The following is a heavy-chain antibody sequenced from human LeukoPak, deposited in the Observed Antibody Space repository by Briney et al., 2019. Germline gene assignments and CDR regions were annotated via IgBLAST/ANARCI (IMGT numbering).Heavy chain of an antibody. V-gene: IGHV3-53*01. D-gene: IGHD6-19*01. CDR3: ARARAVAGYYFDY. J-gene: IGHJ4*02. CDR1: GFTVSSNY. Sequence: GGSLRLSCAASGFTVSSNYMSWVRQAPGKGLEWVSVIYSGGSTYYADSVKGRFTISRDNSKNMLYLQMNSLRAEDTAVYYCARARAVAGYYFDYWGQGTLVTVSS. CDR2: IYSGGST.